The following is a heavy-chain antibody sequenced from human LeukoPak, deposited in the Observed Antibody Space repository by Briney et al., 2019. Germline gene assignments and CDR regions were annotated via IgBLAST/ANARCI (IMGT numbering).Heavy chain of an antibody. J-gene: IGHJ5*02. V-gene: IGHV4-39*01. CDR1: GGSISSSSYY. CDR2: IYYSGST. Sequence: SETLSLTCTVSGGSISSSSYYWGWIRQPPGKGLEWIGSIYYSGSTYYNPSLKSRVTISVDTSKNQFSLKLSSVTAADTAMYYCAKSLGSRLDWFDPWGQGTLVTVSS. CDR3: AKSLGSRLDWFDP. D-gene: IGHD7-27*01.